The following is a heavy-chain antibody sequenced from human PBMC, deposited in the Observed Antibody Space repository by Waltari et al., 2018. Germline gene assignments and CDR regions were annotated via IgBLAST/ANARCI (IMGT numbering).Heavy chain of an antibody. CDR3: ARTQRVGAGGPWFDP. Sequence: QVQLVQSGAEVKQPGASVKVSCRASGYTLSSYDLNWLRQAPGQGLEWMGWMNTNSATAGYGQKFQGRISMTRDPATSTDYMELSSLRSEDTAVYYCARTQRVGAGGPWFDPWGQGTLVTVSS. J-gene: IGHJ5*02. V-gene: IGHV1-8*01. CDR1: GYTLSSYD. D-gene: IGHD2-15*01. CDR2: MNTNSATA.